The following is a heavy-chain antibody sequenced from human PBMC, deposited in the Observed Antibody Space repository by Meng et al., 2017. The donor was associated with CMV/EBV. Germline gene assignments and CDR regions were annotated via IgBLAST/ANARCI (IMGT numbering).Heavy chain of an antibody. CDR1: GFTFDDYA. CDR2: ISWDGGST. CDR3: AKDISPYYDILTGYQY. V-gene: IGHV3-43D*03. J-gene: IGHJ4*02. Sequence: GESLKISCAASGFTFDDYAMHWVRQAPGKGLEWVSLISWDGGSTYYADSVKGRFTISRDNSKNSLYLQMNSLRAEGTALYYCAKDISPYYDILTGYQYWGQGTLVTVSS. D-gene: IGHD3-9*01.